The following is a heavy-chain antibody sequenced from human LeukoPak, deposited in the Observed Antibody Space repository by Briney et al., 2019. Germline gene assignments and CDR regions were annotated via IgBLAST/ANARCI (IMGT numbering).Heavy chain of an antibody. CDR3: ARDLSTSSGLQH. V-gene: IGHV1-69*04. D-gene: IGHD6-19*01. CDR2: IIPILGIA. J-gene: IGHJ1*01. CDR1: GGTFSSYA. Sequence: GASVKVSCKASGGTFSSYAISWVRQAPGQGLEWMGRIIPILGIANYAQKFQGRVTITADKSTSTAYMELSSLRSEDTAVYYCARDLSTSSGLQHWGQGTLVTVSS.